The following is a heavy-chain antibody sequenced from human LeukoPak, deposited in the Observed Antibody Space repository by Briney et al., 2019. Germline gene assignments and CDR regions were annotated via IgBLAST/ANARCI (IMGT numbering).Heavy chain of an antibody. CDR3: ARVGSAAATADY. V-gene: IGHV1-46*01. CDR1: GYTFTSYY. CDR2: INPRGGST. J-gene: IGHJ4*02. Sequence: ASVKVSCKASGYTFTSYYMHWMRQAPGQGPEWMGIINPRGGSTDYAQKFQGRITMTSDTSTSTVYMELNSPRSDDTAVYCARVGSAAATADYWGQGTLVTVSS. D-gene: IGHD6-25*01.